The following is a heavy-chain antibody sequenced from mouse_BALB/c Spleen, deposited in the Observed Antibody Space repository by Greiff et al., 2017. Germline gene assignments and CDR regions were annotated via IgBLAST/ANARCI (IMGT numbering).Heavy chain of an antibody. CDR1: GFSLTSYG. J-gene: IGHJ2*01. D-gene: IGHD1-1*02. Sequence: VQLQQSGPSLVQPSQSLSITCTVSGFSLTSYGVHWVRQSPGKGLEWLGVIWRGGSTDYNAAFMSRLSITKDNSKSQVFFKMNSLQADDTAIYYCAKNSVNYPYYFDYWGQGTTLTVSA. V-gene: IGHV2-5-1*01. CDR2: IWRGGST. CDR3: AKNSVNYPYYFDY.